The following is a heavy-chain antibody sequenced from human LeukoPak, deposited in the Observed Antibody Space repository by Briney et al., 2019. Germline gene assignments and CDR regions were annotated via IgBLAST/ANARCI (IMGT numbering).Heavy chain of an antibody. Sequence: SQTLSLTCAISGDSVSSNSAAWNWIRQSPSRGLEWLGRTYYRSKWYNDYAVSVKSRITINPDTPKNQFSLQLNSVTPEDTAVYYCARRVGFIAVAGGGYYYGMDVWGQGTTVTVSS. CDR3: ARRVGFIAVAGGGYYYGMDV. V-gene: IGHV6-1*01. CDR1: GDSVSSNSAA. D-gene: IGHD6-19*01. CDR2: TYYRSKWYN. J-gene: IGHJ6*02.